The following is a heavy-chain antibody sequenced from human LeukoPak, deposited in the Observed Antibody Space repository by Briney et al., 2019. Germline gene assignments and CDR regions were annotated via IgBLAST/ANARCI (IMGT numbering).Heavy chain of an antibody. CDR3: AKYSYGSGTSFDP. Sequence: GGSLRLSCAASGFTVSRNYMSWVRQAPGKGLEWVANIKQDGSDTNYVDSVKGRFTISRDNAKNSLYLQMNSLRAEDTAVYYCAKYSYGSGTSFDPWGQGTLVTVSS. CDR1: GFTVSRNY. J-gene: IGHJ5*02. D-gene: IGHD3-10*01. V-gene: IGHV3-7*01. CDR2: IKQDGSDT.